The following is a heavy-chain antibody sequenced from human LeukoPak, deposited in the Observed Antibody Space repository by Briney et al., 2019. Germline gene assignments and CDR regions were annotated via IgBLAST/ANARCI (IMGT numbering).Heavy chain of an antibody. CDR1: GFKFSTYS. V-gene: IGHV3-48*02. CDR2: ISGSSHTI. D-gene: IGHD1-20*01. J-gene: IGHJ6*03. CDR3: ARDSAGITGTTPNDMDV. Sequence: TGGSLRLSCAASGFKFSTYSMNWVRQAPGRGLEWVSFISGSSHTIYYADSVKGRFTISRDNAENSLHLQMNSLRDEDTAVYYCARDSAGITGTTPNDMDVWGKGTTVTVSS.